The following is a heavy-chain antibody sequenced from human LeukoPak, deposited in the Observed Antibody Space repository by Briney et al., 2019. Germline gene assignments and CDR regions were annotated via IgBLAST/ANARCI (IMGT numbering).Heavy chain of an antibody. CDR3: AKGSHSSSWDDDAEYFQH. J-gene: IGHJ1*01. CDR2: IWYDGSNK. CDR1: GFTFSSYG. V-gene: IGHV3-33*06. D-gene: IGHD6-13*01. Sequence: GGSLTLSCAASGFTFSSYGMHWVRQAPGKGLEWVAVIWYDGSNKYYADSVKGRFTISRDNSKNTLYLQMNSLRAEDTAVYYCAKGSHSSSWDDDAEYFQHWGQGTLVTVSS.